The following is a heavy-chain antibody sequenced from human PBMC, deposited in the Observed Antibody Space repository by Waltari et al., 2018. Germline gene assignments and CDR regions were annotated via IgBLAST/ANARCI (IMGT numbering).Heavy chain of an antibody. D-gene: IGHD6-19*01. V-gene: IGHV4-39*07. Sequence: GSISSSSYYWGWIRQPPGKGLEWIGSIYYSGSTYYNPSLKSRVTISVDTSKNQFSLKLSSVTAADTAVYYCGVAVAGRVFQHWGQGTLVTVSS. CDR1: GSISSSSYY. CDR3: GVAVAGRVFQH. CDR2: IYYSGST. J-gene: IGHJ1*01.